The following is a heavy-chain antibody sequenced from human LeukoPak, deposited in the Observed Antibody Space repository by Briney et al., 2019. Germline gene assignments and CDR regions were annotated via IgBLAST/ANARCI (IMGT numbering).Heavy chain of an antibody. CDR2: ISSSSSYI. CDR1: GFTFSSYS. CDR3: ARGLLLRLAVAGSPPPTTFQDY. J-gene: IGHJ4*02. V-gene: IGHV3-21*01. Sequence: GGSLRLSCAASGFTFSSYSMNWVRQAPGKGLEWVSSISSSSSYIYYADSVKGRFTISRDNAKNSLYLQMNSLRAEDTAVYYCARGLLLRLAVAGSPPPTTFQDYWGQGILVTVSS. D-gene: IGHD6-19*01.